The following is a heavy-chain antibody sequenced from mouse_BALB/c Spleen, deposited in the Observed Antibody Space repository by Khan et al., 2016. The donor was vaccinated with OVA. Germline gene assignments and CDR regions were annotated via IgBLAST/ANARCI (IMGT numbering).Heavy chain of an antibody. CDR1: GLSLSNYG. Sequence: QVQLKESGPGLVAPSQSLSITCTVSGLSLSNYGVTWVRQPPGKGLEWLGVIWTDGNTNYHSALKTRLSISKDNSKSQVFLNLNSLQTDDTATYCSALIYYGYDWFTYWGQGTLVTVSA. V-gene: IGHV2-3*01. CDR3: ALIYYGYDWFTY. CDR2: IWTDGNT. D-gene: IGHD2-2*01. J-gene: IGHJ3*01.